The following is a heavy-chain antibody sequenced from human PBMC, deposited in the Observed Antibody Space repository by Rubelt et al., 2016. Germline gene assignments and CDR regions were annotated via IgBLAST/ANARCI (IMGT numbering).Heavy chain of an antibody. V-gene: IGHV5-51*01. Sequence: EVQLVQSGAEVKKPGESLRISCKGSGYSFTSYWISWVRQMPGTGLEWMGIIYPGDSDTRSSPSFQGQVTISADKSISTAYLQWSSLKASDTAMYYCARVTTVTNDNWFDPWGQGTLVTVSS. CDR3: ARVTTVTNDNWFDP. CDR1: GYSFTSYW. CDR2: IYPGDSDT. J-gene: IGHJ5*02. D-gene: IGHD4-17*01.